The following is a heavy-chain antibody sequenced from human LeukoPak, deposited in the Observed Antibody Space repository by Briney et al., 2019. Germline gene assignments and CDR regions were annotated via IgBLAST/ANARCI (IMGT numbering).Heavy chain of an antibody. J-gene: IGHJ4*02. D-gene: IGHD3-9*01. V-gene: IGHV3-15*01. CDR1: GFTFSNAW. Sequence: GGSLRLSCAASGFTFSNAWMSWVRQAPGKGLEWVGRIKSKTDGGTTDYAAPVKGRLTISRDDSRNTLYLQMNSLKTEDTAVYYCTTEPYYDILTGYYPIDYWGQGTLVTVSS. CDR2: IKSKTDGGTT. CDR3: TTEPYYDILTGYYPIDY.